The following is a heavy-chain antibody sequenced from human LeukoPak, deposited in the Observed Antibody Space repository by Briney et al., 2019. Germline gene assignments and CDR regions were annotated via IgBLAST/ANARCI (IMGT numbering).Heavy chain of an antibody. J-gene: IGHJ4*02. Sequence: GGSLRLSCAASGFTFSSYAMSWVRQAPGKGLEWVSAISGSGGSTYYADSVKGRFTISRDNSKNTLYLQMNSLRAEDTAVYYCAKLYQPLLYRPDYFDYWGQGTLVTVSS. CDR3: AKLYQPLLYRPDYFDY. CDR2: ISGSGGST. CDR1: GFTFSSYA. V-gene: IGHV3-23*01. D-gene: IGHD2-2*02.